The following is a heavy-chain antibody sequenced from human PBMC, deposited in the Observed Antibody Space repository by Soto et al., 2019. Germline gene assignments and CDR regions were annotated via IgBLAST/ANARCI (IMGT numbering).Heavy chain of an antibody. CDR1: GFTFGNYA. CDR3: AKGFIVVVTVLRPDDAFDV. Sequence: DVQLLESGGGLVQPGGSLRLACSASGFTFGNYAINWVRLAPGKGLEWVSGISGGGGSTYYADSVKGRFTIFRDTSKNTVFLQMNSLRADDTAVYYCAKGFIVVVTVLRPDDAFDVWGQGTMVNVSS. D-gene: IGHD2-21*02. V-gene: IGHV3-23*01. J-gene: IGHJ3*01. CDR2: ISGGGGST.